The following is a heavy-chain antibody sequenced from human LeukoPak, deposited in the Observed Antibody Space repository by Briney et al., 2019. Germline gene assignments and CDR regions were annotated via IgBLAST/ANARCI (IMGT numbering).Heavy chain of an antibody. Sequence: GGSLRLSCAASGFTFSSAWMAWVRQAPGKGLEWLGRIRSKADGATTEFAAAVKDRFTISRDDSKNTVLLQMNSLKADDTAVYYCATALTHNFDYWGQGTLVTVSS. J-gene: IGHJ4*02. V-gene: IGHV3-15*01. CDR1: GFTFSSAW. CDR2: IRSKADGATT. CDR3: ATALTHNFDY.